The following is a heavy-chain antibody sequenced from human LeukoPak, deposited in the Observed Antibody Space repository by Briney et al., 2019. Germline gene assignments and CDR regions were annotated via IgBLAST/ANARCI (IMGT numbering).Heavy chain of an antibody. CDR2: INHSGST. D-gene: IGHD6-19*01. J-gene: IGHJ4*02. Sequence: SETLSLTCAVYGGSFSGYYWSWIRQPPGKGLEWIGEINHSGSTNYNPSLKSRVTISVDTSKNQFSLKLSSVTAADTAVYYCARDRRYSSGCYGSYYFDYWGQGTLVTVSS. V-gene: IGHV4-34*01. CDR1: GGSFSGYY. CDR3: ARDRRYSSGCYGSYYFDY.